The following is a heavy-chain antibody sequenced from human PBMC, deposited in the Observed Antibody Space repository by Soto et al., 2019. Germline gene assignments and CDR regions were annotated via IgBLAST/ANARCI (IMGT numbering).Heavy chain of an antibody. CDR3: AREGKGYYYDSSGYYQPFDY. J-gene: IGHJ4*02. CDR1: GGTFSSYA. CDR2: IIPIFGTA. V-gene: IGHV1-69*01. Sequence: QVPLVQSGAEVKKPGSSVKVSCKASGGTFSSYAISWVRQAPGQGLEWMGGIIPIFGTANYAQKFQGRVTITADESTSTAYMELSSLRSEDTAVYYCAREGKGYYYDSSGYYQPFDYWGQGTLVTVSS. D-gene: IGHD3-22*01.